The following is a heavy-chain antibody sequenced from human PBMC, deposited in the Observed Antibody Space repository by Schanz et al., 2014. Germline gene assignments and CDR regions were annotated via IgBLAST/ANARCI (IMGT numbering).Heavy chain of an antibody. V-gene: IGHV3-7*05. J-gene: IGHJ4*02. D-gene: IGHD2-8*02. CDR3: AKTLFPGGTQTFGN. CDR1: GFSFSTYW. CDR2: IKKDGSEK. Sequence: EEQLVESGGGLVQPGGSLRLSCAASGFSFSTYWMSWVRQAPGKGLEWVANIKKDGSEKYYVDSVKGRFTISRDNAKNSLFLQMNSLRPEDTAVYYCAKTLFPGGTQTFGNWGRGTLVTVSS.